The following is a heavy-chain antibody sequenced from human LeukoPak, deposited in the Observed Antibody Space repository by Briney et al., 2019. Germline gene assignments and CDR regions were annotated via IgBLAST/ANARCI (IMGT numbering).Heavy chain of an antibody. CDR3: ARQAEGSYYFDY. Sequence: GGSLRLSCAASGFTFSSYAMRWVRQAPGKGLEWVSVISGSGDTTYYADSVKGRFTISRDNSKNTLYLQMNALRAEDTAVYYCARQAEGSYYFDYWGQGTLVTVSS. D-gene: IGHD1-14*01. CDR2: ISGSGDTT. V-gene: IGHV3-23*01. J-gene: IGHJ4*02. CDR1: GFTFSSYA.